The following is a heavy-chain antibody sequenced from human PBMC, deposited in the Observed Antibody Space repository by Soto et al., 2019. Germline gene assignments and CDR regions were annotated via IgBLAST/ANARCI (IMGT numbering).Heavy chain of an antibody. D-gene: IGHD3-22*01. V-gene: IGHV4-39*01. CDR2: IYYSGST. CDR1: GGSISSSSYY. CDR3: ARRSVSSGYCNYYYYGMDV. J-gene: IGHJ6*02. Sequence: SETLSLTCTVSGGSISSSSYYWGWIRQPPGKGLEWIGSIYYSGSTYYNQSLKSRVTISVDTSKKQISLKLSSVTAADTAVYYCARRSVSSGYCNYYYYGMDVWGQGTTVTVSS.